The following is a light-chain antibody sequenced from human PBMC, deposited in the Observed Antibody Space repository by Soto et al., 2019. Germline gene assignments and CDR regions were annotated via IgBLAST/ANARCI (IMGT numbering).Light chain of an antibody. CDR3: QQFNNWPLT. CDR2: GAS. J-gene: IGKJ4*01. CDR1: QSVTSN. Sequence: DIVLTQSPATLSVSPGERATLSCRASQSVTSNLAWYQQKPGQPPRRLIYGASTRATGIPARFSGSGSGTEFTLTISSLQSEDFAVYYCQQFNNWPLTFGGGTKVDIK. V-gene: IGKV3-15*01.